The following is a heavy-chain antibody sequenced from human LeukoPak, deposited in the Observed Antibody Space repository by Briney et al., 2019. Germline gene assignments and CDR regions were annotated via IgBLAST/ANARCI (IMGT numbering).Heavy chain of an antibody. CDR2: ISGSGGST. Sequence: PGGSLRLSCAASGFTFSSYWMSWVRQAPGKGLEWVSAISGSGGSTYFADSVKGRFTISRDNSKNTLYLQMNSLRAEDTAVYYCAKTGSGYYYFDYWGQGTLVTVSS. V-gene: IGHV3-23*01. CDR1: GFTFSSYW. J-gene: IGHJ4*02. D-gene: IGHD3-22*01. CDR3: AKTGSGYYYFDY.